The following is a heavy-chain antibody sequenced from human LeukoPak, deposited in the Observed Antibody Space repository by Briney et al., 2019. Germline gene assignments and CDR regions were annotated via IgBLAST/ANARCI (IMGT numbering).Heavy chain of an antibody. Sequence: LSLTCTVSGGSISGRYWRWLRQPPGKGLEWVSYISSTGSNIYYADSVKGRFTISRDNAKHSLYLLMNSLRTEDTAVYYCAATYYYDGSGDNWGQGTLVAVSS. CDR1: GGSISGRY. V-gene: IGHV3-11*04. J-gene: IGHJ4*02. CDR2: ISSTGSNI. CDR3: AATYYYDGSGDN. D-gene: IGHD3-22*01.